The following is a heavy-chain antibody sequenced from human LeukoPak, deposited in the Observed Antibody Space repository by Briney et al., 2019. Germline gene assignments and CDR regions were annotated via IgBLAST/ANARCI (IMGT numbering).Heavy chain of an antibody. D-gene: IGHD6-13*01. CDR1: GGSIRSYY. J-gene: IGHJ5*02. CDR3: ARAQQQLGGGRWFDP. CDR2: IYYSGSA. Sequence: SSETLSLTCSVSGGSIRSYYWNWIRQPPGKGLEWIGYIYYSGSANYNPSLKSRVTISVDTSKNQFSLKLSSVTAADTAVYYCARAQQQLGGGRWFDPWGQGTLVTVSS. V-gene: IGHV4-59*01.